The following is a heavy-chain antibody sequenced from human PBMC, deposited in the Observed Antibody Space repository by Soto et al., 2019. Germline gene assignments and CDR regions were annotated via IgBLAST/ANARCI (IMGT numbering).Heavy chain of an antibody. J-gene: IGHJ5*02. D-gene: IGHD3-3*01. V-gene: IGHV4-31*03. CDR1: GGSISSGGYY. CDR2: IYYSGST. Sequence: QVQLQESGPGLVKPSQTLSLTCTVSGGSISSGGYYWSWIRQHPGKGLEWIGYIYYSGSTYYNPSLKSRVTISVDTSKNQFSLKLSSVTAADTAVYYCARSPDTYYDFWSGYYRGIMFDPWGQGTLVTVSS. CDR3: ARSPDTYYDFWSGYYRGIMFDP.